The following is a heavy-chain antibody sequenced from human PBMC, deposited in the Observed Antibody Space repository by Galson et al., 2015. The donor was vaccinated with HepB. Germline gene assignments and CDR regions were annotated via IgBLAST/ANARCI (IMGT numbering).Heavy chain of an antibody. Sequence: SLRLSCAASGFTFSSYAMSWVRQAPGKGLEWVSAISGSGGSTYYADSVKGRFTISRDNSKNTLYLQMNSLRAEDTAVYYCAAAPAEPTIFGVVDYYYYGMDVWGQGTTVTVSS. D-gene: IGHD3-3*01. J-gene: IGHJ6*02. CDR3: AAAPAEPTIFGVVDYYYYGMDV. V-gene: IGHV3-23*01. CDR1: GFTFSSYA. CDR2: ISGSGGST.